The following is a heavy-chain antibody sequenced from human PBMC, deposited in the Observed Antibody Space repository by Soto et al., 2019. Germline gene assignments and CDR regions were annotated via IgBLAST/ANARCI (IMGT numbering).Heavy chain of an antibody. CDR2: ISSSSYI. Sequence: PGVSLRHSCAASGFPFRSYSMNWVRQAPGKRLEWVSSISSSSYIYYADSVKGRFTISRDNAKNSLYLQMNSLRAEDTAVYYCARDTTDYYDSSCYPHWFDPYAQESLLTVAS. CDR1: GFPFRSYS. D-gene: IGHD3-22*01. J-gene: IGHJ5*02. CDR3: ARDTTDYYDSSCYPHWFDP. V-gene: IGHV3-21*01.